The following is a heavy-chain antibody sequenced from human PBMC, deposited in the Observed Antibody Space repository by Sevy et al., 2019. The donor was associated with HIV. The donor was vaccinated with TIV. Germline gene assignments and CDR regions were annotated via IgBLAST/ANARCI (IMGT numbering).Heavy chain of an antibody. CDR1: SYSVGSDNY. CDR2: IYRSGTT. D-gene: IGHD5-12*01. CDR3: ARALGMATFGQIRFDS. V-gene: IGHV4-38-2*01. J-gene: IGHJ5*01. Sequence: SETSLTCAVSSYSVGSDNYWGWIRQSPGKGLEWIGIIYRSGTTYYNPSLKSRVTISVDTSKNQFSLKLSSVTASDTAVYFCARALGMATFGQIRFDSWGQGTLVTVSS.